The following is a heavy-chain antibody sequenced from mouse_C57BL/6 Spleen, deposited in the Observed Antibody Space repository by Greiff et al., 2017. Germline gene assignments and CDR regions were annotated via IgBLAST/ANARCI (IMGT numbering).Heavy chain of an antibody. CDR3: ARVRLDAMDY. D-gene: IGHD1-1*01. V-gene: IGHV7-3*01. Sequence: VQLKESGGGLVQPGGSLSLSCAASGFTFTDYYMSWVRQPPGKALEWLGFIRNKANGYTTEYSASVKGRFTISRDNSQSILYLQMNALRAEDSATYYCARVRLDAMDYWGQGTSVTVSS. J-gene: IGHJ4*01. CDR2: IRNKANGYTT. CDR1: GFTFTDYY.